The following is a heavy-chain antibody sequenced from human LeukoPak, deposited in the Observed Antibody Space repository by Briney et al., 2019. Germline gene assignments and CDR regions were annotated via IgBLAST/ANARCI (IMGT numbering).Heavy chain of an antibody. CDR1: GFTFSTYA. CDR2: ISNSGGNT. J-gene: IGHJ4*02. Sequence: GGSLRLSCAASGFTFSTYAMSWVRQAPGKGLEWVSAISNSGGNTYYADSVKGRFTVSRDNSKNTLYLQMNSLRAEDTAVYYCAKDLRIAVAGMALWGQGTLVTVST. D-gene: IGHD6-19*01. CDR3: AKDLRIAVAGMAL. V-gene: IGHV3-23*01.